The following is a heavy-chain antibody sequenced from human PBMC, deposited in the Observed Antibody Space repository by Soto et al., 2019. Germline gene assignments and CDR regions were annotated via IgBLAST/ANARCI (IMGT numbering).Heavy chain of an antibody. CDR3: STGGKYYGMDV. V-gene: IGHV3-15*01. CDR2: IKSKTDGGTI. CDR1: GFTFSKAW. Sequence: PVGSLRLSCAASGFTFSKAWMSWVRQAPGKGLEWVGRIKSKTDGGTIDYAAPVKGRFSISRDDSKNTVYLQMNSLRTEDTAVYYCSTGGKYYGMDVWGQGTTVTVSS. J-gene: IGHJ6*02. D-gene: IGHD1-26*01.